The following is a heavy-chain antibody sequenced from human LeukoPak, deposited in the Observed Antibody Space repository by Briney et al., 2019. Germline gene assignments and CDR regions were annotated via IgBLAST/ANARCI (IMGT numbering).Heavy chain of an antibody. D-gene: IGHD2-21*01. CDR2: ITYDGYYK. Sequence: GTSLRLSCAASGFTFTSYGMHWVRQAPGKGLEWVALITYDGYYKYYSDSVKGRFTISSDTSKNTLYLQMNSLRAEDTAVYYCARDLSPVIWASPMGHWGQGALVTASS. CDR3: ARDLSPVIWASPMGH. V-gene: IGHV3-30*03. CDR1: GFTFTSYG. J-gene: IGHJ4*02.